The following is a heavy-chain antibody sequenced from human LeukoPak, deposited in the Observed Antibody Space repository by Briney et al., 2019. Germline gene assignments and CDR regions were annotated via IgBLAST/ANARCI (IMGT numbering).Heavy chain of an antibody. J-gene: IGHJ6*02. CDR2: ISSSSSTI. Sequence: GGSLRLSCAASGFTFSSYSMNWVRQAPGKGLEWVSYISSSSSTIYYADSVKGRFTISRVNAKNSLYLQMNSLRDEDTAVYYCARDRMGGSYYYYGMDVWGQGTTVTVSS. CDR3: ARDRMGGSYYYYGMDV. D-gene: IGHD3-10*01. CDR1: GFTFSSYS. V-gene: IGHV3-48*02.